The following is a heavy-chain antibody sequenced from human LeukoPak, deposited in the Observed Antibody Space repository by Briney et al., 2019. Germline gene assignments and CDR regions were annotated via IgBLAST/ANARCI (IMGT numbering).Heavy chain of an antibody. CDR2: IYYSGST. CDR1: GGSISSYY. CDR3: ARDRFYGGAVAPIDY. D-gene: IGHD4/OR15-4a*01. Sequence: SETLSLTCTVSGGSISSYYWSWIRQPPGKGLEWIGYIYYSGSTNYNPSLKSRVTISVDTSKNQFSLKLNSVTAADTAVYYCARDRFYGGAVAPIDYWGQGTLVTVSS. V-gene: IGHV4-59*12. J-gene: IGHJ4*02.